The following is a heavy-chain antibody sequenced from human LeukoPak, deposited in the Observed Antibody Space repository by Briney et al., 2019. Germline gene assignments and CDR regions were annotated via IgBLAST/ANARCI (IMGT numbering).Heavy chain of an antibody. CDR3: AREVLDYFDTSGPVDY. CDR2: IWYDGSNE. V-gene: IGHV3-33*01. CDR1: GFTFSSYG. Sequence: QPGRSLRLSCAASGFTFSSYGMHWVRRAPGKGLEWVAVIWYDGSNEHYADSVKGRFIISRDNSKNTLYLQMNSLSAEDTAVYYCAREVLDYFDTSGPVDYWGQGTLVTVSS. J-gene: IGHJ4*02. D-gene: IGHD3-22*01.